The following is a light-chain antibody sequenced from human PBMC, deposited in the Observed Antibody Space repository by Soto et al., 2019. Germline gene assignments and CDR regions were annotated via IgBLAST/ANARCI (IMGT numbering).Light chain of an antibody. CDR3: QQRNTWPPIT. V-gene: IGKV3-11*01. CDR2: DAS. J-gene: IGKJ5*01. Sequence: EMVLTQSPVTLSLSPGERATLSCRASQSVRTYLAWYQVKPGQAPRLLIYDASRRAYGVPARFSGSGSGTDFTLTISSLEHEDFALYYCQQRNTWPPITFGQGTRLEIK. CDR1: QSVRTY.